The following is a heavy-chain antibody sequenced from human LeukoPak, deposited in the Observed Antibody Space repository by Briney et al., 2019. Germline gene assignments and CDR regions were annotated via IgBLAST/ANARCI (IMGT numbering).Heavy chain of an antibody. D-gene: IGHD6-19*01. J-gene: IGHJ3*02. CDR1: GGTFSSYA. CDR3: ASGSGSGYAFDI. CDR2: IIPIFGTA. Sequence: EASVKVSCKASGGTFSSYAISWVRQAPGQGLEWMGGIIPIFGTANYAQKFQGRVTITADKPTSTAYMELSSLRSEDTAVYYCASGSGSGYAFDIWGQGTMVTVSS. V-gene: IGHV1-69*06.